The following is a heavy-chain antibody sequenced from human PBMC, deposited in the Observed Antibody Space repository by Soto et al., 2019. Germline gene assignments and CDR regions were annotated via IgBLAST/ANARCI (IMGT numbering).Heavy chain of an antibody. Sequence: QITLNESGPTQVKPRQTLTLTCTFSGFSLTTSGVGVGWIRQSPGKAPEWLALIYWDDDKRYSPSLKSRLTITKDTSKDSVVLTMADLDPAATGTYYCAHRVLRTVFGLVTTTAIYFDFWGQGTPVAVSS. D-gene: IGHD3-3*01. CDR1: GFSLTTSGVG. V-gene: IGHV2-5*02. J-gene: IGHJ4*02. CDR3: AHRVLRTVFGLVTTTAIYFDF. CDR2: IYWDDDK.